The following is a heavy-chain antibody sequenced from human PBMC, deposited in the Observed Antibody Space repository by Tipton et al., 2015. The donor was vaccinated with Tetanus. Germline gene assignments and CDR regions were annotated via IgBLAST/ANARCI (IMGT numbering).Heavy chain of an antibody. CDR1: GGSISSGGYF. CDR3: ARIRLNPVPHIDL. D-gene: IGHD3-3*02. J-gene: IGHJ4*02. V-gene: IGHV4-31*03. Sequence: TLSLTCSVSGGSISSGGYFWNWIRQHPGKGPEWIGYIYYSGDTFYNPSLKSRVTISVDTSKNQFSLKVASVTAADTAMYQCARIRLNPVPHIDLWGQGTLVTVSS. CDR2: IYYSGDT.